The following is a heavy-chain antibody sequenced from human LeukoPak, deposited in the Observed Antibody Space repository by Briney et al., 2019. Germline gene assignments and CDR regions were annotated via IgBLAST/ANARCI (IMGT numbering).Heavy chain of an antibody. CDR3: ARVPDYYGSGSYSLLFDY. CDR2: ISAYNGNT. D-gene: IGHD3-10*01. CDR1: GYTFTSYG. Sequence: GASVKVSCKASGYTFTSYGISWVRQAPGQGLEWMGWISAYNGNTNYAQKLQGRVTMTTDTSTSTAYMELRSLRSDDTAVYCCARVPDYYGSGSYSLLFDYWAREPWSPSPQ. J-gene: IGHJ4*02. V-gene: IGHV1-18*04.